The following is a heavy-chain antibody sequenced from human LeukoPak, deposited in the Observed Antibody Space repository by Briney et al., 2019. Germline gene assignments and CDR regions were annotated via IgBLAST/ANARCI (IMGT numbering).Heavy chain of an antibody. Sequence: GGSLRLSCAASGFTVSSNYMSWVRQAPGKGLEWVSVIYSGGSTYYADSVRGRFTISRDNSKNTLYLEMNSLKVEDTAVYYCAKDRGLVGATPSNFDYWGQGTLVTVSS. CDR2: IYSGGST. D-gene: IGHD1-26*01. J-gene: IGHJ4*02. V-gene: IGHV3-53*01. CDR1: GFTVSSNY. CDR3: AKDRGLVGATPSNFDY.